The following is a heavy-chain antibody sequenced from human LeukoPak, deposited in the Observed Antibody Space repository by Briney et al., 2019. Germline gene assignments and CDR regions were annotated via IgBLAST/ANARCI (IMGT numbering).Heavy chain of an antibody. J-gene: IGHJ5*02. Sequence: GASVKVSCKASGYTFTGYYMHWVRQAPGQGLEWMGWINPNSGGTNYAQKFQGRVTMTRDTSISTAYMELSRLRSDDTAVYYCARDGRVVPAANWLDPWGQGTLATVSS. CDR3: ARDGRVVPAANWLDP. CDR2: INPNSGGT. V-gene: IGHV1-2*02. CDR1: GYTFTGYY. D-gene: IGHD2-2*01.